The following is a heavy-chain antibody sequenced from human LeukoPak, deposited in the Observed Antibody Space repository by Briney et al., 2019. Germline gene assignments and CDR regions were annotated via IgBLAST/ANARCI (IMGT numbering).Heavy chain of an antibody. Sequence: GVALRLSCAASGFSLSTYPMNWIRQVPGKGLEWVSHISSDGNTEYYADSVRVRFTMSRDNAKNSLDLHMNSLRTEDTAVYYCARDIVNGPFVTSLESWGQGALVTVSS. CDR3: ARDIVNGPFVTSLES. CDR1: GFSLSTYP. V-gene: IGHV3-48*03. J-gene: IGHJ4*02. D-gene: IGHD2-8*01. CDR2: ISSDGNTE.